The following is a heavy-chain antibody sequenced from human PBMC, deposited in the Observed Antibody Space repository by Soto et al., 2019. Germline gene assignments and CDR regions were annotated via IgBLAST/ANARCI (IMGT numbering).Heavy chain of an antibody. D-gene: IGHD2-2*01. CDR3: AREGAITQSMDQ. V-gene: IGHV1-69*13. CDR1: GGTFDSYG. Sequence: SVKVSCKASGGTFDSYGISWVRQAPGQGLEWLGGIIPIVDTTNHAQKFQGRVTFIADESTTTVYMELSSLKFEDTAVYYCAREGAITQSMDQWGQGTLVTVSS. CDR2: IIPIVDTT. J-gene: IGHJ4*02.